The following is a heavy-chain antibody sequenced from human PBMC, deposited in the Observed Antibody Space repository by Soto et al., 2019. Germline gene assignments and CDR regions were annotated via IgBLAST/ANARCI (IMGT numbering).Heavy chain of an antibody. J-gene: IGHJ4*02. CDR2: IYYSGST. V-gene: IGHV4-31*03. Sequence: QVQLQESGPGLVKPSQTLSLTCTVSGGSISSGGYYWSWIRQQPGKGLEWIGYIYYSGSTYYNPSLKSRVTISVDTSKNQSSLKLSSVTAADTAVYYCAREDIVATGYYFDYWGQGTLVTVSS. CDR3: AREDIVATGYYFDY. D-gene: IGHD5-12*01. CDR1: GGSISSGGYY.